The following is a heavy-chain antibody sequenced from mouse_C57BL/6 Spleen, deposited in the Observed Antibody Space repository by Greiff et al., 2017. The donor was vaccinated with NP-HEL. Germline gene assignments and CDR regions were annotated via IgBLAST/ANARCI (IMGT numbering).Heavy chain of an antibody. J-gene: IGHJ4*01. CDR1: GYTFTSYW. V-gene: IGHV1-64*01. CDR3: ARVNDYDGYAMDY. CDR2: IHPNSGST. Sequence: VQLQQPGAELVKPGASVKLSCKASGYTFTSYWMHWVKQRPGQGLEWIGMIHPNSGSTNYNEKLKSKATLTVDKSSSTAYMQLSSLTSEDSAVYYCARVNDYDGYAMDYWGQGTSVTVSS. D-gene: IGHD2-4*01.